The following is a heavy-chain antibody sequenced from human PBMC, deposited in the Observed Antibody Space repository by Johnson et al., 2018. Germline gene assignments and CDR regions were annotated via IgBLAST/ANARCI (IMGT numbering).Heavy chain of an antibody. CDR2: ISGNGAYT. CDR1: GFTFSTYA. J-gene: IGHJ3*02. Sequence: EVQLVETGGGLVQPGGSLRLSCAASGFTFSTYAMHWVRQAPGQGLQYVSAISGNGAYTFYADSVKGRFSITRENTKDTLYLQMGSLRAEDMVVYYCARGGIKGPHDDYDIGGQGTMVTVSS. CDR3: ARGGIKGPHDDYDI. D-gene: IGHD1-14*01. V-gene: IGHV3-64*07.